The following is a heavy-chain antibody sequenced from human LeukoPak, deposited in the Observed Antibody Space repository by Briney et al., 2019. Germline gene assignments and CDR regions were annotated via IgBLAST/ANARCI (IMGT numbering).Heavy chain of an antibody. CDR1: GGSISSYY. V-gene: IGHV4-39*01. J-gene: IGHJ6*03. D-gene: IGHD2-2*01. CDR3: ARPQGHTDGDCSSTSCYAPYMDV. CDR2: IYYSGST. Sequence: PSETLSLTCTVSGGSISSYYWGWIRQPPGKGLEWIGSIYYSGSTYYNPSLKSRVTISVDTSKNQFSLKLSSVTAADTAVYYCARPQGHTDGDCSSTSCYAPYMDVWGKGTTVTVSS.